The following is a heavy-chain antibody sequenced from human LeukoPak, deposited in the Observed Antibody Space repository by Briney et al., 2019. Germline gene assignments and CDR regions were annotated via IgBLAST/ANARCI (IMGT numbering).Heavy chain of an antibody. CDR3: ARDPGDILTGYSYFDY. CDR2: ISAYNGNT. CDR1: GYTFTSYG. J-gene: IGHJ4*02. D-gene: IGHD3-9*01. V-gene: IGHV1-18*01. Sequence: ASVKVSCKASGYTFTSYGISWVRQAPGQGLEWMGWISAYNGNTNYAQKLQGRVTMTTDTSTSTAYMELRSLRSDDTAVYYCARDPGDILTGYSYFDYWGQGTLVTVSS.